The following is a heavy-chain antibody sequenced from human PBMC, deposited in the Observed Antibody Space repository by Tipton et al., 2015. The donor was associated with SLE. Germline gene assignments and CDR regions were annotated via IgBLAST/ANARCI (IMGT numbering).Heavy chain of an antibody. CDR2: IYTSGST. CDR1: GGSISSGSYY. Sequence: TLSLTCTVSGGSISSGSYYWSWIRQPAGKGLEWIGYIYTSGSTNYNPSPKSRVTISVDTSKNQFSLKLSSVTAADTAVYYCASRGDGYIGDYGMDVWGQGTTVTVSS. V-gene: IGHV4-61*09. D-gene: IGHD5-24*01. J-gene: IGHJ6*02. CDR3: ASRGDGYIGDYGMDV.